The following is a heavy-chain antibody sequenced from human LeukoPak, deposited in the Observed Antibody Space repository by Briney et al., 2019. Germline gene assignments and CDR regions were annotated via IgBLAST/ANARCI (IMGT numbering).Heavy chain of an antibody. CDR3: ARDPPGDCSSTSCYGNY. Sequence: GGSLRLSCAASGFTFSSYSMNWVRQAPGKGLEWVSYISSSSSTIYYADSVKGRFTTSRDNAKNSLYLQMNSLRAEDTAVYYCARDPPGDCSSTSCYGNYWGQGTLVTVSS. V-gene: IGHV3-48*01. CDR1: GFTFSSYS. CDR2: ISSSSSTI. D-gene: IGHD2-2*01. J-gene: IGHJ4*02.